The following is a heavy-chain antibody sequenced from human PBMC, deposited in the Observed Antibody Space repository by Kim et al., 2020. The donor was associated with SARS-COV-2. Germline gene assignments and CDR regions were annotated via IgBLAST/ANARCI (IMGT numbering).Heavy chain of an antibody. Sequence: GGSLRLSCAASGFSFSRYWMSWVRQAPGKGLEWVANIDQNGSKKFYLDSVKGRFTISRDNAKNSVYLQISSLRAEDRAVYYCAKEQSTTWSGGAYHYGMDVWGQGTTVTVSS. V-gene: IGHV3-7*01. CDR1: GFSFSRYW. CDR3: AKEQSTTWSGGAYHYGMDV. CDR2: IDQNGSKK. D-gene: IGHD6-13*01. J-gene: IGHJ6*02.